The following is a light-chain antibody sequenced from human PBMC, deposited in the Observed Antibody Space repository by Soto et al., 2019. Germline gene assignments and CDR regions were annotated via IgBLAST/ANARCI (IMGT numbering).Light chain of an antibody. CDR3: QQHGSSPYT. CDR2: GAS. Sequence: LTPSPATVSLSPEQVAPLSCRASKSVGGDLVWYQQHPGQAPRLLIYGASSRATGIPDRFSGNGSGTDFTLTISRLEPEDFAVYYCQQHGSSPYTFGQGTRLEIK. J-gene: IGKJ5*01. CDR1: KSVGGD. V-gene: IGKV3-20*01.